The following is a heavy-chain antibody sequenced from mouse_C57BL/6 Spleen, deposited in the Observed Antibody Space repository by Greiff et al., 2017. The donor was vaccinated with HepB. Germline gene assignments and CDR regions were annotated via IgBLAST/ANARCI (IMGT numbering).Heavy chain of an antibody. J-gene: IGHJ4*01. Sequence: EVMLVESGGGLVKPGGSLKLSCAASGFTFSDYGMHWVRQAPEKGLEWVAYISSGSSTIYYADTVKGRFTISRDNAKNTLFLQMTSLRSEDTAMYYCARAGYYEDYYAMDYWGQGTSVTVSS. D-gene: IGHD2-3*01. CDR2: ISSGSSTI. CDR1: GFTFSDYG. CDR3: ARAGYYEDYYAMDY. V-gene: IGHV5-17*01.